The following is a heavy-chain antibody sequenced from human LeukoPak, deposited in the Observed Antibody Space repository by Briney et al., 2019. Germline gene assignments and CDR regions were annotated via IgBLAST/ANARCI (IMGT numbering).Heavy chain of an antibody. CDR2: ISTGGQTI. CDR1: GFTFSDYS. Sequence: GGSLRLSWAVSGFTFSDYSMNWVRQPPGKGLEWISYISTGGQTIYYADSVEGRFTISRDNAKKSLYLQMNSLRAEDTAVYYCARGPPLFDPWGQGTLVAVSS. CDR3: ARGPPLFDP. V-gene: IGHV3-48*01. J-gene: IGHJ5*02.